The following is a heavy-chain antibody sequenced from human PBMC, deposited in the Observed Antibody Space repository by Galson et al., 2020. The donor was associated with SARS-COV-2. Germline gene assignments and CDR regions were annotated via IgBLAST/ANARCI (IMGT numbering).Heavy chain of an antibody. CDR3: ARYTTSSVSFDY. J-gene: IGHJ4*02. CDR2: FHSDGST. Sequence: SETLSLTCSVSNGSISSDYWAWIRQTPGKGLEWIGFFHSDGSTNYNPSLKSRVTVSVDTSKNRFSLKLSSLTAADTAVYFCARYTTSSVSFDYWGQGTLVTVSS. CDR1: NGSISSDY. V-gene: IGHV4-4*08. D-gene: IGHD6-6*01.